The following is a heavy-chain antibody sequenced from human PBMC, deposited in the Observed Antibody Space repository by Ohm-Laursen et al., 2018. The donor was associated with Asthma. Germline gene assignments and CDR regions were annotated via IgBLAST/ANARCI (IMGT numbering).Heavy chain of an antibody. Sequence: SQTLSLTCTVSGGSISSGLYYWTWIRQRPGTGLEWIGNIHYSGTTIYTPSLESRLTISLDTSKNQFSLNLSSVTAADTALYFCARDGRLRGSFDYWGQGNLVTVSS. D-gene: IGHD3-10*01. CDR3: ARDGRLRGSFDY. CDR2: IHYSGTT. V-gene: IGHV4-31*03. J-gene: IGHJ4*02. CDR1: GGSISSGLYY.